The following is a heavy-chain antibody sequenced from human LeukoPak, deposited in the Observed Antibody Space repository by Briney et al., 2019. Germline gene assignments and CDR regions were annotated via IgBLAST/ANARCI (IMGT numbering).Heavy chain of an antibody. Sequence: ASVKVSCKASGYTFTSYDINWVRQATGQGLEWMGWMNPNSGNTGYAQKFQGRVTMTRNTSISTAYMELSSLRSEDTAVYYCARVKMARGVITLDYWGQGTLVTVSS. CDR3: ARVKMARGVITLDY. CDR1: GYTFTSYD. D-gene: IGHD3-10*01. CDR2: MNPNSGNT. J-gene: IGHJ4*02. V-gene: IGHV1-8*01.